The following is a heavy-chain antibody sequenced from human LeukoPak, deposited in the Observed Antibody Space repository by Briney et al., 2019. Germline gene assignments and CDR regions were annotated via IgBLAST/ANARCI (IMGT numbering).Heavy chain of an antibody. Sequence: SVKVSCKASGGTFSNYAFSWVRQAPGQGLEWVGGIIPIFRTTNYAEQFQGRVTITTDESTNTAYLDLSSLRSEDTAVYYCAKDDGSATMGFDSWGQGTLVSVSS. CDR1: GGTFSNYA. J-gene: IGHJ5*01. D-gene: IGHD1-26*01. V-gene: IGHV1-69*05. CDR2: IIPIFRTT. CDR3: AKDDGSATMGFDS.